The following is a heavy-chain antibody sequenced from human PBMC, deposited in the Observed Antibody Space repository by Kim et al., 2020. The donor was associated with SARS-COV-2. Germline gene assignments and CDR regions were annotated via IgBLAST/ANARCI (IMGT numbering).Heavy chain of an antibody. J-gene: IGHJ4*02. CDR2: A. D-gene: IGHD1-26*01. CDR3: ARDKGATFDY. Sequence: ANFAQKFQGRVTITADESTSTAYMELSSLRSEDTAVYYCARDKGATFDYWGQGTLVTVSS. V-gene: IGHV1-69*01.